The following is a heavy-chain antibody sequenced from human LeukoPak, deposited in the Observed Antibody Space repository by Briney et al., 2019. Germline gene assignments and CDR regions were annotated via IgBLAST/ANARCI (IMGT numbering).Heavy chain of an antibody. V-gene: IGHV3-23*01. CDR1: GLTFSSYA. CDR2: ISGSGGST. D-gene: IGHD2-2*01. Sequence: GGSLRLSCAASGLTFSSYAMSWVRQTPGKGLEWVSVISGSGGSTYYADSVKGRFTISRDNSKNTLYLQMNSLRAEDTAVYYCARDWRYCSSSSCLAMDVWGQGTTVTVSS. J-gene: IGHJ6*02. CDR3: ARDWRYCSSSSCLAMDV.